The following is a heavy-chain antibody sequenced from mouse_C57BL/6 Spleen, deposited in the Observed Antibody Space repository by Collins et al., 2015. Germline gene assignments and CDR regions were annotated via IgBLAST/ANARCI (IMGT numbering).Heavy chain of an antibody. V-gene: IGHV3-6*01. CDR3: ARPTTVVARNWYFDV. Sequence: DVQLQESGPGLVKPSQSLSLTRSVTGYSITSGYYWNWIRQFPGNKLEWMGYISYDGSNNYNPSLKNRISITRDTSKNQFFLKLNSVTTEDTATYYCARPTTVVARNWYFDVWGTGTTVTVSS. D-gene: IGHD1-1*01. CDR1: GYSITSGYY. J-gene: IGHJ1*03. CDR2: ISYDGSN.